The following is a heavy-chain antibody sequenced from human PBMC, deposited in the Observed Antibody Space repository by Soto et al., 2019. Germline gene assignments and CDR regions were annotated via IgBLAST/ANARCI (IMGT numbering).Heavy chain of an antibody. CDR2: IYYSGST. J-gene: IGHJ4*02. CDR1: GGSISSYY. D-gene: IGHD5-12*01. Sequence: PSETLSLTCPVSGGSISSYYWSWIRQPPGKGLEWIGYIYYSGSTNYNPSLKSRVTISVDTSKNQFSLKLSSVTAADTAVYYCARHREMATISDFDYWGQGTLVTVSS. V-gene: IGHV4-59*08. CDR3: ARHREMATISDFDY.